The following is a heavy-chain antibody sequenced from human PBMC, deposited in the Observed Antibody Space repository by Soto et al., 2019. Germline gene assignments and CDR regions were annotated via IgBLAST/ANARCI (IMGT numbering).Heavy chain of an antibody. J-gene: IGHJ4*02. D-gene: IGHD3-10*01. Sequence: PSETLSLTCAVYGGSFSGYYWSWIRQPPGRGLEWIGEINHSGSTNYNPSLKSRVTISVDTSKNQFSLKLRSVTPADTAVYYCAALDGALDYWGPGTLVTVSS. CDR1: GGSFSGYY. V-gene: IGHV4-34*01. CDR3: AALDGALDY. CDR2: INHSGST.